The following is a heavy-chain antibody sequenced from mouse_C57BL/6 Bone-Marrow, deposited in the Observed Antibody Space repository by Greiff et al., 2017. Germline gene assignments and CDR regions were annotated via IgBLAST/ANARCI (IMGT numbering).Heavy chain of an antibody. J-gene: IGHJ1*03. CDR1: GFNIQDDY. CDR3: TFFSYYGSSYWYFDV. D-gene: IGHD1-1*01. CDR2: IDPENGDT. Sequence: VQLQQSGAELVRPGASVTLSCTASGFNIQDDYMHWVKQRPEQGLAWIGWIDPENGDTEYASKFQGKATITADTSSNTAYLQRSSLTSEDTAVYYCTFFSYYGSSYWYFDVWGTGTTVTVSS. V-gene: IGHV14-4*01.